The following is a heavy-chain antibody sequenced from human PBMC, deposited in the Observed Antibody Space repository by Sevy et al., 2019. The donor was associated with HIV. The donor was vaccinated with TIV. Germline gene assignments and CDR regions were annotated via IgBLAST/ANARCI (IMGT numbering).Heavy chain of an antibody. CDR3: ASGAHLPLDGFDF. CDR1: GYRFSNNW. D-gene: IGHD1-26*01. V-gene: IGHV5-51*01. J-gene: IGHJ3*01. Sequence: GESLKISCQGSGYRFSNNWVAWVRQRPGKGLEWMGMIYPGNSDTRYSTSFQGQVIISADKSISTAYVQWRSLKASDTAIYYCASGAHLPLDGFDFWGQGTGVTVSS. CDR2: IYPGNSDT.